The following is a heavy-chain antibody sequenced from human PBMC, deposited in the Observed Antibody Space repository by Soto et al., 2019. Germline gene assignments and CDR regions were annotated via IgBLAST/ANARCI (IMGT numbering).Heavy chain of an antibody. CDR1: GNTFTNFG. V-gene: IGHV1-18*01. CDR2: ISAYTDDP. J-gene: IGHJ4*02. Sequence: ASVKVSCKASGNTFTNFGVTWVRQAPGQGLEWMGWISAYTDDPNYAQKFQGRVTMTIDTSTSTAYLDLRSLRSDDTAVYYCARDYGDYYFDYWGQGTLVTVSS. CDR3: ARDYGDYYFDY. D-gene: IGHD4-17*01.